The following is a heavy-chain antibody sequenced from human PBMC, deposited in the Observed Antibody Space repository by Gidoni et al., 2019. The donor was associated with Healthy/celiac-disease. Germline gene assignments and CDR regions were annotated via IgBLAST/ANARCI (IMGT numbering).Heavy chain of an antibody. CDR1: GYTFTSDY. J-gene: IGHJ4*02. D-gene: IGHD5-12*01. Sequence: QVQLVKSGAEVKKPGASGKVSCKASGYTFTSDYMHWVRQAPGQGLEWMGIINPSGGSTSYAQKFQGRVTMTRDTSTSTVYMELSSLRSEDTAVYYCARDPQFRRDGYNYALDYWGQGTLVTVSS. CDR2: INPSGGST. CDR3: ARDPQFRRDGYNYALDY. V-gene: IGHV1-46*01.